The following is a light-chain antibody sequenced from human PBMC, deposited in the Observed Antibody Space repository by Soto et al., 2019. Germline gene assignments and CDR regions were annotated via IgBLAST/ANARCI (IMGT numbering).Light chain of an antibody. V-gene: IGKV1-5*01. CDR1: QSISNW. Sequence: DIKMTQSPSTLPASVGDRVTITCRASQSISNWLALYQQKPGTAPKVLIYHASNLQSGVPSRFSGSGSGTELTLTISSLQPDDFATYYCQQYNSYSFGQGTKVDIK. J-gene: IGKJ1*01. CDR2: HAS. CDR3: QQYNSYS.